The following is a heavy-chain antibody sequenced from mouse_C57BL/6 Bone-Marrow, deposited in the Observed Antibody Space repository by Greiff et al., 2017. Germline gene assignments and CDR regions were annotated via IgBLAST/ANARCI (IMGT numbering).Heavy chain of an antibody. CDR3: ARRGYGSSYFDY. Sequence: QVQLQQPGAELVKPGASVKMSCKASGYTFTSYWITWVKQRPGQGLEWIGDIYPGSGSTNYNEKFKSKATLTVDTSSSTAYMQLSSLTSEDSAVYYCARRGYGSSYFDYWGQGTTLTVSS. CDR2: IYPGSGST. D-gene: IGHD1-1*01. CDR1: GYTFTSYW. J-gene: IGHJ2*01. V-gene: IGHV1-55*01.